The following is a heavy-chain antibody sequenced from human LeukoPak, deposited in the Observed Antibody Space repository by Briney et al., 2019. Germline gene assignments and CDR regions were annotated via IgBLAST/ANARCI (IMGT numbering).Heavy chain of an antibody. CDR2: IWYDGSNK. CDR1: GFTFSSYG. V-gene: IGHV3-33*01. Sequence: GGSLRLSCAASGFTFSSYGMHWVRQAPGKGLEWVAVIWYDGSNKYYADSVKGRFTISRDNSKNTLYLQMNSLRAEDTAVYYCAREDLQSSAFDIWGQGTMVTVSS. CDR3: AREDLQSSAFDI. J-gene: IGHJ3*02. D-gene: IGHD5-24*01.